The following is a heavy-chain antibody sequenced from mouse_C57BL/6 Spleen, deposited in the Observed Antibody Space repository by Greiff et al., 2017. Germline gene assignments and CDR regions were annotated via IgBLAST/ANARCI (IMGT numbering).Heavy chain of an antibody. V-gene: IGHV1-82*01. CDR3: ARSSYGSSSLDY. CDR1: GYAFSSSW. D-gene: IGHD1-1*01. Sequence: QVQLQQSGPELVKPGASVTISCKASGYAFSSSWMNWVKQRPGQGLEWIGRIYPGAGGTNYNGKFKGKAPLTADKSSSTAYMQLSRLPSEDSAVXFCARSSYGSSSLDYWGQGTTLTVSS. J-gene: IGHJ2*01. CDR2: IYPGAGGT.